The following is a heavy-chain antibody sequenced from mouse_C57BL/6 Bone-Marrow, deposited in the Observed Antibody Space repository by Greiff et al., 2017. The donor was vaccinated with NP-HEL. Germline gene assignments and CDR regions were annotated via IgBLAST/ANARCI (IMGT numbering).Heavy chain of an antibody. J-gene: IGHJ2*01. CDR1: GYAFSSSW. CDR2: IYPGDGDT. V-gene: IGHV1-82*01. D-gene: IGHD1-1*01. Sequence: VQLQQSGPELVKPGASVKISCKASGYAFSSSWMNWVKQRPGKGLEWIGRIYPGDGDTNYNGKFKGKATLTADKSSSTAYMQLSSLTSEDSAVYFCARWYYGSSYPDYWGQGPTLTVSS. CDR3: ARWYYGSSYPDY.